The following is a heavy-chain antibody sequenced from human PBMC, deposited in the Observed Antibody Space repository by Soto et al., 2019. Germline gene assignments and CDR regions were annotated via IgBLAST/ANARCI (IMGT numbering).Heavy chain of an antibody. J-gene: IGHJ6*02. CDR3: ATCDYGDHYGMDV. D-gene: IGHD4-17*01. CDR1: GFTFTRCW. CDR2: MDTSDSYA. Sequence: PGDSLKITCHGFGFTFTRCWSNLVRQMPGKCLEWVGRMDTSDSYATYSPSFQGHVIISPGKSISTSYLQRNIQKAPVTAMYYSATCDYGDHYGMDVWGQGTTVTVSS. V-gene: IGHV5-10-1*01.